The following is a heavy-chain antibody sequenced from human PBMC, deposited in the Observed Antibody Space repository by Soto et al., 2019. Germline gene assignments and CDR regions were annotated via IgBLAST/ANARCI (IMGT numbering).Heavy chain of an antibody. CDR3: ARLVSLLQPIDS. CDR1: GYTFTNYW. Sequence: PGESLKISCQTSGYTFTNYWIGWVRQMPGGGLEWLGLIFPRDFDVRYSPSFEGQVTISADRSTATALLQWRSLEASDSALYFCARLVSLLQPIDSWGQGTPVTV. D-gene: IGHD4-4*01. V-gene: IGHV5-51*01. CDR2: IFPRDFDV. J-gene: IGHJ5*01.